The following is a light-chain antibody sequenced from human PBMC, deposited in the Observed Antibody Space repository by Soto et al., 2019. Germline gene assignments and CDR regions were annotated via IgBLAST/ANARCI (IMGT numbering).Light chain of an antibody. CDR3: LHHNGFPPHT. CDR1: QDIGRY. Sequence: DVQMTQSPSAMSASVGDRVTITCRASQDIGRYLVWFQQKPGKVPERLIYYGSTLQSGVPSRFSGSGSGTEFALTISSLQPEDFATYYCLHHNGFPPHTFGQGTKLEIK. V-gene: IGKV1-17*03. J-gene: IGKJ2*01. CDR2: YGS.